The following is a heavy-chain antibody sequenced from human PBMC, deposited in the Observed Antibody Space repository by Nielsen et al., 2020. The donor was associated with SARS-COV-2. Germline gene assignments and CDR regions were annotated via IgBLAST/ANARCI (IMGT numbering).Heavy chain of an antibody. V-gene: IGHV4-4*02. CDR2: VFHSGSI. CDR3: ARGDLVVVPSPILGLGPFCYYFYLDV. Sequence: SETLSLTCAVSGGSVSSNDWWTWVRQSPGKGLEWLGEVFHSGSINYNPSLKSRVTFSMVKSKRQLSLRLTSLSAADTAVYFCARGDLVVVPSPILGLGPFCYYFYLDVWGKGTTVIVSS. CDR1: GGSVSSNDW. J-gene: IGHJ6*03. D-gene: IGHD2-2*01.